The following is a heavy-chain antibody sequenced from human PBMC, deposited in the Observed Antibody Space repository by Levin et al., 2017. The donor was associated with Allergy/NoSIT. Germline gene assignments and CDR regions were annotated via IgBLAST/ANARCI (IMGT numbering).Heavy chain of an antibody. CDR2: VSDGGDYT. Sequence: GESLKISCAASGFAFNTFAMNWVRQAPGQGLEWVSSVSDGGDYTFYTDSVKGRFIISRDNSKNNIYLQMNSLRAEDTALYYCAKDDGAAYYSFDCWGQGTLVTVSA. CDR1: GFAFNTFA. J-gene: IGHJ4*02. D-gene: IGHD1-26*01. CDR3: AKDDGAAYYSFDC. V-gene: IGHV3-23*01.